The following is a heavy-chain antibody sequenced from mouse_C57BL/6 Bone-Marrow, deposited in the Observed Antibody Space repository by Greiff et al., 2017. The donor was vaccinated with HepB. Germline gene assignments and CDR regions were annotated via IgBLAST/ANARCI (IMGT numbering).Heavy chain of an antibody. CDR1: GFTFSDFY. V-gene: IGHV7-1*01. D-gene: IGHD2-5*01. CDR2: SRNKANDYTT. J-gene: IGHJ1*03. CDR3: ARAAYYSNPWYFDV. Sequence: EVKLVESGGGLVQSGRSLRLSCATSGFTFSDFYMEWVRQAPGKGLEWIAASRNKANDYTTEYSASVKGRFIVSRDTSQSILYLQMNALRAEDTAIYYCARAAYYSNPWYFDVWGTGTTVTVSS.